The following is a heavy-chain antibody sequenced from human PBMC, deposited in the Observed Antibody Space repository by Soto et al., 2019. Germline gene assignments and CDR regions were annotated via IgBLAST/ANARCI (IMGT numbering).Heavy chain of an antibody. D-gene: IGHD3-3*01. Sequence: XSVKVSCKASGYTFTGYYMHWVRRAPGQGLEWMGWINPNSGGTNYAQKFQGWVTMTRDTSISTAYMELSRLRSDDTAVYYCARDSYYDFWSGYYYYYYGMDVWGQGTTVTVSS. CDR2: INPNSGGT. J-gene: IGHJ6*02. CDR3: ARDSYYDFWSGYYYYYYGMDV. V-gene: IGHV1-2*04. CDR1: GYTFTGYY.